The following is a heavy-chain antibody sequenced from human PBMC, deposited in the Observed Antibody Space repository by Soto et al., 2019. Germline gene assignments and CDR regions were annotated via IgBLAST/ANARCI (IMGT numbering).Heavy chain of an antibody. CDR1: GFTFSDYY. CDR3: ARDPEWEPQYYFDY. Sequence: QVRLVESGGGLVKPGGSLRLSCAASGFTFSDYYMSWIRQAPGKGLEWVSYISSSSSYTNYADSVKGRFTISRDNAKNSLYLQMNSLRAEDTAVYYCARDPEWEPQYYFDYWGQGTLVTVSS. CDR2: ISSSSSYT. D-gene: IGHD1-26*01. J-gene: IGHJ4*02. V-gene: IGHV3-11*05.